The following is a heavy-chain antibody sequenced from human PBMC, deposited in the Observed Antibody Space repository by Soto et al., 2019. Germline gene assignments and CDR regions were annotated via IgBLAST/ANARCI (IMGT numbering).Heavy chain of an antibody. D-gene: IGHD3-22*01. CDR2: ISYDGSNK. CDR1: GFTFSSYA. V-gene: IGHV3-30-3*01. J-gene: IGHJ6*02. CDR3: ARDGYYYDSSGAHYYYGMDV. Sequence: GGSLRLSCAASGFTFSSYAMHWVRQAPGKGLEWVAVISYDGSNKYYADSVKGRFTISRDNAKNSLYLQMNSLRAEDTAVYYCARDGYYYDSSGAHYYYGMDVWGQGTTVTVSS.